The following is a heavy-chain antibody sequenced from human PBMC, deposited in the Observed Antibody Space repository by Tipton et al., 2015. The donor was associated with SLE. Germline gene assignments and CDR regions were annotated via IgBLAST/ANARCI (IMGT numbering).Heavy chain of an antibody. J-gene: IGHJ6*03. CDR3: ARVTGPPTNCSSTSCPRGWYYYYYMDV. V-gene: IGHV4-61*02. CDR2: IYTSGST. Sequence: TLSLTCTVSGGSISSGSYYWSWIRQPAGKGLEWIGRIYTSGSTNYNPSLKSRVTISVDTSKNQFSLKLSSVTAADTAVYYCARVTGPPTNCSSTSCPRGWYYYYYMDVWGKGTTVTVSS. CDR1: GGSISSGSYY. D-gene: IGHD2-2*01.